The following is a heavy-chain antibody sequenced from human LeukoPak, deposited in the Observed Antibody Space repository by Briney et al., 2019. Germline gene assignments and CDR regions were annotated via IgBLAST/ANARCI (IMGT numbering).Heavy chain of an antibody. Sequence: GGSLRLSCAASGFTFSSYGMHWVRQAPGKGLEWVALISYDGSNKYYTDSVKGRFTISRDNSKNTLYMQMNSLRAEDTAVYYCAKGRGDSSGYAEYWGQGTLVTVSS. V-gene: IGHV3-30*18. CDR1: GFTFSSYG. CDR3: AKGRGDSSGYAEY. D-gene: IGHD3-22*01. J-gene: IGHJ4*02. CDR2: ISYDGSNK.